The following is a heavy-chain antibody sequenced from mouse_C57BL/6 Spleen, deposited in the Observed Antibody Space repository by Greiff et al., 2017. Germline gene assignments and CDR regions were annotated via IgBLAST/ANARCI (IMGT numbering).Heavy chain of an antibody. D-gene: IGHD2-12*01. J-gene: IGHJ2*01. CDR2: IYPGSGST. Sequence: QVQLQQPGAELVKPGASVKMSCKASGYTFTSYWITWVKQRPGQGLEWIGDIYPGSGSTNYNEKFKSKATLTVDTSTSTAYMQLSSLTSEDSAVYYCEREAYYSCVFDYWGQGTTLTVAS. CDR3: EREAYYSCVFDY. CDR1: GYTFTSYW. V-gene: IGHV1-55*01.